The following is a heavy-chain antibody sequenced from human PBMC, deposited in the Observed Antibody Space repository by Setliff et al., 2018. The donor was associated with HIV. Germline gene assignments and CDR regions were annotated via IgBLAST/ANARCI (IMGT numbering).Heavy chain of an antibody. V-gene: IGHV3-30*02. CDR2: IRYDGSSK. CDR1: GFIFSDYY. J-gene: IGHJ4*02. Sequence: PGGSLRLSCAASGFIFSDYYMSWIRQAPGKGLEWVAFIRYDGSSKYYADSVKGRFTISRDNSKNTLYLQMNSLRAEDTAVYYCTKERYGSTGYDFWGQGTLVTVSS. CDR3: TKERYGSTGYDF. D-gene: IGHD3-22*01.